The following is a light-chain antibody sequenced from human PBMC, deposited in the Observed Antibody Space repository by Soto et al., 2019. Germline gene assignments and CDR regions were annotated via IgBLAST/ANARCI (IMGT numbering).Light chain of an antibody. V-gene: IGKV3-11*01. J-gene: IGKJ5*01. CDR3: QHRSPWPRA. Sequence: EIVLTQSPATLSLSPGERATLSCRASQSVGIYLGWYQQRPGQAPRLLIYDASKRAAGIPARFSGSGSGTDFTLPINSLEPEDFAVYYCQHRSPWPRAFGQGTRLEIK. CDR1: QSVGIY. CDR2: DAS.